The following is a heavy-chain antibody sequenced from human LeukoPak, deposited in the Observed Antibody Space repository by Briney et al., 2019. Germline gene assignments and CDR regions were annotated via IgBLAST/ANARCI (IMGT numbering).Heavy chain of an antibody. CDR3: ASHLRYCSGGSCYAHFQH. CDR2: IYYSGST. Sequence: SETLSLTCTVTGGSISSYYWSWIRQPQGKGVEWIGYIYYSGSTKYNPSLKSRVTISVDTSKNQFSLKLSSVTAADTAVYYCASHLRYCSGGSCYAHFQHWGQGTLVTVSS. J-gene: IGHJ1*01. D-gene: IGHD2-15*01. V-gene: IGHV4-59*01. CDR1: GGSISSYY.